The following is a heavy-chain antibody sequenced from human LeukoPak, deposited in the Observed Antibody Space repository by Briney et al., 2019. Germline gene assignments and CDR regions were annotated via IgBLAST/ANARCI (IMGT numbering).Heavy chain of an antibody. Sequence: SETLSLTCAVYGGSFSGYYWSWIRQPPGKGMEWIGEINHSGSTNTNPSLNSRVTISVDTSKNQFSLKLSSVTAADTAVYYCAGSRLVVPAAILMAVQRTKSYYYYGMDVWGQGATVTVSS. V-gene: IGHV4-34*01. CDR2: INHSGST. CDR3: AGSRLVVPAAILMAVQRTKSYYYYGMDV. D-gene: IGHD2-2*02. J-gene: IGHJ6*02. CDR1: GGSFSGYY.